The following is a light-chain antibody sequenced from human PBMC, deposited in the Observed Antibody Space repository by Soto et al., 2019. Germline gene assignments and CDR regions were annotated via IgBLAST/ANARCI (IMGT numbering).Light chain of an antibody. CDR2: DVS. V-gene: IGLV2-14*01. J-gene: IGLJ1*01. CDR3: SSYTSSSTLD. Sequence: SALPQPASVSGSPGQSITISCTGTSSDVGGYNYVSWYQQHPGKAPKLMIYDVSNRPSGVSNRFSGSKSGNTASLTISGLQAEDEADYYCSSYTSSSTLDFGTGTKV. CDR1: SSDVGGYNY.